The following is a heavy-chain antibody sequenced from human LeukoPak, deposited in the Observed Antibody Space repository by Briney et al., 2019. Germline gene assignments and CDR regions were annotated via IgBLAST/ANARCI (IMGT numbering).Heavy chain of an antibody. Sequence: GGSLRLSCAASGFTFSSYSMNWVRQAPGKGLEWVSSISSSSSYIYYADSVKGRFTISRDNAKNSLYLQMNSLRAEGTAVYYCAREFSSGYYYVLDYWGQGTLVTVSS. CDR2: ISSSSSYI. CDR1: GFTFSSYS. V-gene: IGHV3-21*01. J-gene: IGHJ4*02. CDR3: AREFSSGYYYVLDY. D-gene: IGHD3-22*01.